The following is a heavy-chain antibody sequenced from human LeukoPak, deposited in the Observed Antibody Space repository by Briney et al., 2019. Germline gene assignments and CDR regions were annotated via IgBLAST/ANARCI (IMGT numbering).Heavy chain of an antibody. CDR3: ARLAFGYSYGYLGYTWFDP. CDR1: GFTFDDYG. V-gene: IGHV3-20*04. D-gene: IGHD5-18*01. J-gene: IGHJ5*02. CDR2: INWNGGST. Sequence: GSLRLSCAASGFTFDDYGMSWVRQAPGKGLEWVSGINWNGGSTGYADSVKGRFTISRDNAKNSLYLQMNSLGAEDTALYYCARLAFGYSYGYLGYTWFDPWGQGTLVTVSS.